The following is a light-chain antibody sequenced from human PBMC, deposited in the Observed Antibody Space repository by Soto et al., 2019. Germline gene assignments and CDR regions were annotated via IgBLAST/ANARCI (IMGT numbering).Light chain of an antibody. V-gene: IGLV2-14*03. CDR1: SSDVGGYNY. CDR2: DVT. CDR3: SSYRSSDTLE. Sequence: QSVLTQPASVSGSPGQSITISCTGTSSDVGGYNYVSWYQQHSGKAPKLMIYDVTNRPSGVSNRFSGSKSGNTASLTISGLQAEDEADYYCSSYRSSDTLEFGGGTKVTVL. J-gene: IGLJ2*01.